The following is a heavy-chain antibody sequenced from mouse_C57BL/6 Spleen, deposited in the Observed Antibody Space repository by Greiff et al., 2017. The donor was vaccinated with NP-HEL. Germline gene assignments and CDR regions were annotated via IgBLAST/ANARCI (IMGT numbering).Heavy chain of an antibody. CDR3: ARSGVRDYAMDY. D-gene: IGHD3-1*01. CDR1: GYAFSSYW. CDR2: IYPGDGDT. J-gene: IGHJ4*01. Sequence: VHLVESGAELVKPGASVKISCKASGYAFSSYWMNWVKQRPGKGLEWIGQIYPGDGDTNYNGKFKGKATLTADKSSSTAYMQLSSLTSEDSAVYFCARSGVRDYAMDYWGQGTSVTVSS. V-gene: IGHV1-80*01.